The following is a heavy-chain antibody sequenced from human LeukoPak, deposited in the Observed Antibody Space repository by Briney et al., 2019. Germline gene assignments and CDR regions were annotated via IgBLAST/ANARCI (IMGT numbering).Heavy chain of an antibody. Sequence: PGGSLRLSCAASGFSVSNYALSWVRQAPGKGLEWVSRFTAGGSSTYNTDSVEGRFTISRDISKNTLYMQMNSLRAEDTAIYYCARGGGLQRRYFEYWGQGTLLTVSS. J-gene: IGHJ4*02. CDR2: FTAGGSST. CDR3: ARGGGLQRRYFEY. CDR1: GFSVSNYA. D-gene: IGHD2-15*01. V-gene: IGHV3-23*01.